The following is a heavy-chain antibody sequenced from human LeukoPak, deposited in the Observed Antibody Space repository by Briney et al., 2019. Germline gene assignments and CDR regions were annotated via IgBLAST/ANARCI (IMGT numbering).Heavy chain of an antibody. D-gene: IGHD3-22*01. V-gene: IGHV4-34*01. J-gene: IGHJ4*02. Sequence: PSETLSLTCAVYGGSLSGYYWSWIRQPPGKGLEWIGEINHSGSTNYNPSLKSRVTISVDTSKNQFSLKLSSVTAADTAVYYCARGFYYYDSSGYHYYFDYWGQGTLVTVSS. CDR3: ARGFYYYDSSGYHYYFDY. CDR2: INHSGST. CDR1: GGSLSGYY.